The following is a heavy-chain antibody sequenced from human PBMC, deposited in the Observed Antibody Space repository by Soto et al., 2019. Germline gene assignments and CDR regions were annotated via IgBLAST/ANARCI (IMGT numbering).Heavy chain of an antibody. CDR3: AREGIRNWFDP. D-gene: IGHD1-20*01. CDR2: IWYDGSNK. J-gene: IGHJ5*02. CDR1: GFTFSSYG. V-gene: IGHV3-33*01. Sequence: LRLSCAASGFTFSSYGMHWVRQAPGKGLEWVAVIWYDGSNKYYADSVKGRFTISRDNSKNTLYLQMNSLRAEDTAVYYCAREGIRNWFDPWGQGTLVTVSS.